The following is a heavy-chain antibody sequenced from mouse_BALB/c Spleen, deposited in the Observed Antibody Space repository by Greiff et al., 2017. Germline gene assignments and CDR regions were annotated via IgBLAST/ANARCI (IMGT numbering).Heavy chain of an antibody. Sequence: EVKLEESGPGLVKPSQSLSLTCSVTGYSITSGYYWNWIRQFPGNKLEWMGYISYDGSNNYNPSLKNRISITRDTSKNQFFLKLNSVTTEDTATYYCARYRYPFYAMDYWGQGTSVTVSS. CDR2: ISYDGSN. CDR1: GYSITSGYY. V-gene: IGHV3-6*02. D-gene: IGHD2-14*01. J-gene: IGHJ4*01. CDR3: ARYRYPFYAMDY.